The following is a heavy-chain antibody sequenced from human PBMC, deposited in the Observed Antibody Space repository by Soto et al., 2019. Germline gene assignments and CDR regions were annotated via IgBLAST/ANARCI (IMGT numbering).Heavy chain of an antibody. Sequence: GGSLRLSCAASGFTFSSYSMNWVRQAPGKGLEWVSSISSGGSYIYYADSVKGRFTISRDNAKNSLYLQMNSLRAEDTAVYYCARVLFGELRYYYGMDVWGQGTTVTVSS. CDR1: GFTFSSYS. J-gene: IGHJ6*02. V-gene: IGHV3-21*01. CDR2: ISSGGSYI. D-gene: IGHD3-10*01. CDR3: ARVLFGELRYYYGMDV.